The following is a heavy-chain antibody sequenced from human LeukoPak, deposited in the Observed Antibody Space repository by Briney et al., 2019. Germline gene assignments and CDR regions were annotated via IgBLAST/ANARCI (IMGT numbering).Heavy chain of an antibody. V-gene: IGHV3-11*01. CDR2: ISSSGSNI. CDR3: ARGPNSGSDRALAFDI. Sequence: GGSLRLSCAASGFTFSDYYMSWIRQAPGKGLEWVSCISSSGSNIYYADSVKGRFTISRDNAKNSLYLQMNGLRAEDTAVYYCARGPNSGSDRALAFDIWGQGTMVTVSS. D-gene: IGHD1-26*01. CDR1: GFTFSDYY. J-gene: IGHJ3*02.